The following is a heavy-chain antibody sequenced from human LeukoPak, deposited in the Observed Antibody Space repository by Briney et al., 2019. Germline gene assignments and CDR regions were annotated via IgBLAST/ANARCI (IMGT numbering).Heavy chain of an antibody. CDR2: INPNSGGT. V-gene: IGHV1-2*04. CDR1: GYTFTGYY. J-gene: IGHJ5*02. Sequence: ASVKVSCKASGYTFTGYYMHWVRQAPGQGLEWMGWINPNSGGTNYAQKFQGWVTMTRDTSISTAYMELSRLRSDDTAVYYCARVPHDYGDYVNWFDPWGQGTLVTVSS. D-gene: IGHD4-17*01. CDR3: ARVPHDYGDYVNWFDP.